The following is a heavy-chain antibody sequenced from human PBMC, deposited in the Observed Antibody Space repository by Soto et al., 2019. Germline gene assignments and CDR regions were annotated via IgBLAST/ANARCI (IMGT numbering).Heavy chain of an antibody. J-gene: IGHJ5*02. Sequence: GGSLRLSCAASGFTFSSYAVSWVRQAPGKGLEWVSGISGAGDSTYYADSVKGRFTISRDNSKNTLYVQMNSLRAEDTAVYYCAMGYNYAPFDPWGQGTLVTVSS. CDR3: AMGYNYAPFDP. D-gene: IGHD5-18*01. CDR1: GFTFSSYA. CDR2: ISGAGDST. V-gene: IGHV3-23*01.